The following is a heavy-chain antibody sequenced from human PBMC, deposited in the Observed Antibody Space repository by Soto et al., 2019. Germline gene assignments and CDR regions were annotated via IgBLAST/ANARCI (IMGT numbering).Heavy chain of an antibody. J-gene: IGHJ4*02. V-gene: IGHV1-46*01. D-gene: IGHD6-13*01. CDR3: ARDRGHSSSWDYFDY. CDR2: INPSGGST. Sequence: GTSAKVSCKACGYTFASNYMHWVRQAPGQGLEWLGIINPSGGSTSYAQKFRGRVTMTRDTSTSTVYMELSSLRSEDTAVYYCARDRGHSSSWDYFDYWGLGTLVTVSS. CDR1: GYTFASNY.